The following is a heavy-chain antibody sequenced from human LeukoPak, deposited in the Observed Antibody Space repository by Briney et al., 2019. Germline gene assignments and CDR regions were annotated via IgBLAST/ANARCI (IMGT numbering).Heavy chain of an antibody. CDR1: GGSISSYY. CDR2: IYYSGST. J-gene: IGHJ4*02. CDR3: AREVSALAVAGPFSDY. V-gene: IGHV4-59*01. D-gene: IGHD6-19*01. Sequence: SETLSLTCTVSGGSISSYYWSWIRQPPGKGLEWLGYIYYSGSTNYNPSLKSRVTISVDTSKKQFSLKLSSVTAADTAVYYCAREVSALAVAGPFSDYWGQGTLVTVSS.